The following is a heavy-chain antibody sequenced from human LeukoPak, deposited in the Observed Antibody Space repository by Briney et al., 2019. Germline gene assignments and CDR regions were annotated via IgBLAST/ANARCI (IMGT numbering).Heavy chain of an antibody. V-gene: IGHV3-48*01. J-gene: IGHJ6*03. D-gene: IGHD3-22*01. CDR3: ARDMEAYYYDSSVYMDV. Sequence: GGSLRLSCAASGFTFSSYSMNWVRQAPGKGLEGVSYISSSSSTIYYADSVKGRFTISRDNAKNSLYLQMNSLRAEDTAVYYCARDMEAYYYDSSVYMDVWGKGTTVTVSS. CDR1: GFTFSSYS. CDR2: ISSSSSTI.